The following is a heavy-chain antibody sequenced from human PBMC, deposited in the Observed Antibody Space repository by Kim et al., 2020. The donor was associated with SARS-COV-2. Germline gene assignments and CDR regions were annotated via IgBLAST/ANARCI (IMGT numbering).Heavy chain of an antibody. V-gene: IGHV1-18*01. J-gene: IGHJ6*02. CDR3: ARDNVFYCSSTSCYGLPYYYYYGMDV. CDR2: ISAYNGNT. CDR1: GYTFTSYG. D-gene: IGHD2-2*01. Sequence: ASVKVSCKASGYTFTSYGISWVRQAPGQGLEWMGWISAYNGNTNYAQKLQGRVTMTTDTSTSTAYMELRSLRSDDTAVYYCARDNVFYCSSTSCYGLPYYYYYGMDVWGQGTTVTVSS.